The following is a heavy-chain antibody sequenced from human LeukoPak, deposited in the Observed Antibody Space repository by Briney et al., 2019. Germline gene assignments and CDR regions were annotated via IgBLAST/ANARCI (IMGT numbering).Heavy chain of an antibody. J-gene: IGHJ6*02. CDR3: ARDRASYYYDSSGYPHHGMDV. CDR2: IKKDVRET. Sequence: TGGSLTLSCALSGFTLSSYWMSWVRHAQGEGREWVANIKKDVRETFHMDSVKGRFSISRHNAKHSLYLQMNNLRDEETAVYYCARDRASYYYDSSGYPHHGMDVWGQGTTVTVSS. D-gene: IGHD3-22*01. V-gene: IGHV3-7*01. CDR1: GFTLSSYW.